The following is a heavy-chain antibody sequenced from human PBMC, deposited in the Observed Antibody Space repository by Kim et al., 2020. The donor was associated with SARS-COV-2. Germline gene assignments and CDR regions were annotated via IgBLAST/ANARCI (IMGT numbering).Heavy chain of an antibody. CDR3: ARVTGGGGSYPTPGGYYYYYGMDV. Sequence: ASVKVSCKASGYTFTSYAMHWVRQAPGQRLEWMGWINAGNGNTKYSQKFQGRVTITRDTSASTAYMELSSPRSEDTAVYYCARVTGGGGSYPTPGGYYYYYGMDVWGQGTTVTVSS. CDR2: INAGNGNT. D-gene: IGHD1-26*01. CDR1: GYTFTSYA. V-gene: IGHV1-3*01. J-gene: IGHJ6*02.